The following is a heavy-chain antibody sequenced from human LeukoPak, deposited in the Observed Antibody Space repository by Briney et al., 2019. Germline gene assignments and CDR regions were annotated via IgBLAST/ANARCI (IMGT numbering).Heavy chain of an antibody. CDR1: RFTLSSYI. V-gene: IGHV3-21*01. CDR3: AREFKSGYGMWA. D-gene: IGHD5-18*01. J-gene: IGHJ5*02. CDR2: ITSSSDYI. Sequence: GGSLRLSCTASRFTLSSYIMNWVRQAPGKGLEWVSSITSSSDYIYYADSVKGRFTISRDNAENTLHLQMNSLRAEDTAVYYCAREFKSGYGMWAWGQGTLVAVSS.